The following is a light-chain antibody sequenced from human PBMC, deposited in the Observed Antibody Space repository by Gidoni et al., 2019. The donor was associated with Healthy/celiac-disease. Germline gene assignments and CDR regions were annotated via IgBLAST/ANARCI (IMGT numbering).Light chain of an antibody. V-gene: IGKV1-9*01. CDR2: AAS. Sequence: DIQLTQSPSFLSASVGDRVTITCRASQGISSSLAWYQQKPGKAPKLLIYAASTLQSGVPSRFSGSGSGTEFTLTISSLQPEDFATYYCQQLNSYPPSITFGQGTRLEIK. J-gene: IGKJ5*01. CDR3: QQLNSYPPSIT. CDR1: QGISSS.